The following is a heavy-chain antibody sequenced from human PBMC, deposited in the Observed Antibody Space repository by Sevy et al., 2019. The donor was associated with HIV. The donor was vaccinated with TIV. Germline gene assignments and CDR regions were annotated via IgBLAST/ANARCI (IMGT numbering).Heavy chain of an antibody. Sequence: GSLRLSCAASGFTFSSYAMHWVRQAPRKGLEWVALISYDGSNKYSADSVKGRFTISRDNSKNTLYLQMNSLRAEDTAVYYCARDEDSSGYYYYWGQGTLVTVSS. CDR3: ARDEDSSGYYYY. D-gene: IGHD3-22*01. CDR1: GFTFSSYA. CDR2: ISYDGSNK. V-gene: IGHV3-30-3*01. J-gene: IGHJ4*02.